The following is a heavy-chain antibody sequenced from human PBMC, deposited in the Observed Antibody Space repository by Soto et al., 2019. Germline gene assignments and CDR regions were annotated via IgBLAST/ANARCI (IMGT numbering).Heavy chain of an antibody. CDR3: ARGDYGGNYDY. CDR2: IYYSGST. J-gene: IGHJ4*02. D-gene: IGHD4-17*01. Sequence: QVQLQESGPGLVEPSETLSLTCTVSGGSVSSGSYYWSWIRQPPGKGLEWIGYIYYSGSTNYNPSLKSRVSISVDTSKNPFSLKLSSVTAADTAVYYCARGDYGGNYDYWGQGTLVTVSS. V-gene: IGHV4-61*01. CDR1: GGSVSSGSYY.